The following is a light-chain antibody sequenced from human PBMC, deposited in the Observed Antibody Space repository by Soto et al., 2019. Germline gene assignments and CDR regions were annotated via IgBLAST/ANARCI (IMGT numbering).Light chain of an antibody. CDR2: RNN. J-gene: IGLJ2*01. Sequence: QSVLTQPPSASGTPGQRVTISCSGSSSNIGTYYVYWYQQLPGTAPKLLIYRNNQRPSGVPDRFSGSTSGTSASLAISGLRSEDEADYYCAAWDDSLSGRVFGGGTQLTVL. CDR1: SSNIGTYY. CDR3: AAWDDSLSGRV. V-gene: IGLV1-47*01.